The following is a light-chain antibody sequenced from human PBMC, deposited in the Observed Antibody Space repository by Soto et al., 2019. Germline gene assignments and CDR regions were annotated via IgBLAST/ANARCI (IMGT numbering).Light chain of an antibody. Sequence: QSALAHPASVSGSRGQSLTISCTGTISDVGGYSYVPGYQELPGKAHSLMSIDVSNRPSGVSNRFTGSESGNTASLTISGLQAEDEADYYCRSYTSSSTNVFGTGTQVTPL. J-gene: IGLJ1*01. CDR1: ISDVGGYSY. CDR2: DVS. V-gene: IGLV2-14*01. CDR3: RSYTSSSTNV.